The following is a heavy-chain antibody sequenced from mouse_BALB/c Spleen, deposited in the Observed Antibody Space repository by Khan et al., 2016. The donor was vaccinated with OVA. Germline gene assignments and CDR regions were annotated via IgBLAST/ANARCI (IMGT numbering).Heavy chain of an antibody. CDR3: VRVGAAYYRNDGGAMEY. D-gene: IGHD2-14*01. V-gene: IGHV9-4*02. Sequence: QIQLVQSGPELKKPGETVRISCKASGYTFTTAGIQWVQKMPGKGLKWIGWINTHSGVPKYAEDFKGRFAFSLEISVSTASLQITNLKKEDTATYFCVRVGAAYYRNDGGAMEYWGQGTSVTVSS. CDR1: GYTFTTAG. J-gene: IGHJ4*01. CDR2: INTHSGVP.